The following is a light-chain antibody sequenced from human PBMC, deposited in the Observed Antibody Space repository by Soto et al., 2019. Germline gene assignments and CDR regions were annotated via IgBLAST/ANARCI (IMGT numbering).Light chain of an antibody. V-gene: IGLV2-23*01. CDR3: CSYAGCRRV. J-gene: IGLJ1*01. Sequence: QSVLTQPASVSGSPGQSITISCTGTSSDVGSYNLVSWYQQHPGKAPKLMIYEGSKRPSGVSNRFSGSKSGNTASLTISGLQAEDEADYYCCSYAGCRRVFGTGTKVTVL. CDR1: SSDVGSYNL. CDR2: EGS.